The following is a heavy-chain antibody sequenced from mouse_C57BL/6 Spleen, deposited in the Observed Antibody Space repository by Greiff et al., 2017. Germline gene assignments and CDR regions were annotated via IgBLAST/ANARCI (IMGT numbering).Heavy chain of an antibody. J-gene: IGHJ2*01. D-gene: IGHD2-4*01. CDR1: GYTFTDYY. CDR2: INPNNGGT. Sequence: EVQLQQSGPELVKPGASVKISCKASGYTFTDYYMNWVKQSHGKSLEWIGDINPNNGGTSYNQKFKGKATLTVDKSSSTAYMELRSLTSEDSAVYYCAREWDYDDYWGQGTTLTVSS. CDR3: AREWDYDDY. V-gene: IGHV1-26*01.